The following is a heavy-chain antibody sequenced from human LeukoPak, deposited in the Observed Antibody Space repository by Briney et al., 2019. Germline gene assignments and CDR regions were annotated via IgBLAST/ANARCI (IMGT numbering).Heavy chain of an antibody. D-gene: IGHD2-2*01. V-gene: IGHV4-34*01. J-gene: IGHJ3*02. CDR1: GGSFSGYY. CDR2: INHSRST. Sequence: PSETLSLTCAVYGGSFSGYYWSWIRQPPGKGLEWIGEINHSRSTNYNPSLKSRVTISVDTSKNQFSLKLSSVTAADTAVYYCARTGYCSSTSCYLGAFDIWGQGTMVTVSS. CDR3: ARTGYCSSTSCYLGAFDI.